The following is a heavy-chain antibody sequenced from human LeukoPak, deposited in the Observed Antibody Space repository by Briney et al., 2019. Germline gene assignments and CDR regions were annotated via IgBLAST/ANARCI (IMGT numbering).Heavy chain of an antibody. CDR3: ASQIPNNWFDP. CDR2: IIPIFGTA. CDR1: GGTFSSYA. J-gene: IGHJ5*02. V-gene: IGHV1-69*05. Sequence: ASVKVSCKASGGTFSSYAISWVRQAPGQGLEWMGGIIPIFGTANYAQKFQGRVTITTDESTSTAYMELSSLRSGDTAVYYCASQIPNNWFDPWGQGTLVTVSS.